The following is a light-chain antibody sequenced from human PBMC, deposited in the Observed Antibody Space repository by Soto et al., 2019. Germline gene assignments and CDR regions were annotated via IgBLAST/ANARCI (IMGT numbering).Light chain of an antibody. CDR1: SGSVSTNYY. J-gene: IGLJ3*02. V-gene: IGLV8-61*01. Sequence: QTVVTQEPSLSMTPGRTVTLTCGLSSGSVSTNYYPSWYQQTPGQPPRTLIYNTNKRSSGVPDRFSGSILGNKAALTITGAQADDECDYYCVLYMGSGIWVIGGGTKLTVL. CDR2: NTN. CDR3: VLYMGSGIWV.